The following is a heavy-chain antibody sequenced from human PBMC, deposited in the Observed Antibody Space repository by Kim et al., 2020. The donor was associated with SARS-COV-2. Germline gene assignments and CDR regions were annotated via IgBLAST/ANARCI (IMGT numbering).Heavy chain of an antibody. CDR3: ARDRSRGFDL. CDR2: NN. J-gene: IGHJ2*01. V-gene: IGHV3-30*01. Sequence: NNNSADAVKGRLTISRDNSRITLYLQMNGLRAEDTAVYYCARDRSRGFDLWGRGTLVTVSS. D-gene: IGHD1-26*01.